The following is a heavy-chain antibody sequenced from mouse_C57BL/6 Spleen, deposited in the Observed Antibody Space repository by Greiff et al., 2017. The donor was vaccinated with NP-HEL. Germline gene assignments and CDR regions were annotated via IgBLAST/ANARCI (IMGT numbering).Heavy chain of an antibody. J-gene: IGHJ4*01. CDR2: ILPGSDNT. D-gene: IGHD1-1*01. Sequence: QVQLKQSGAELMKPGASVKLSCKATGYTFTGYWIEWVKQRPGHGLEWIGEILPGSDNTNYNEKFKGKVIFTADTSSNTAYMQLSSLTTEDSAIYHCARFPITTVVDYYAMDYWGQGTSVTVSS. V-gene: IGHV1-9*01. CDR1: GYTFTGYW. CDR3: ARFPITTVVDYYAMDY.